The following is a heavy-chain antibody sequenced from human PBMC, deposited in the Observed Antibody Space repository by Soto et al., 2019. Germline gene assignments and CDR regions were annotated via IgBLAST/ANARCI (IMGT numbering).Heavy chain of an antibody. CDR1: GGSISNYY. CDR2: IDTSGST. CDR3: ARGGQDFWSGTFDY. V-gene: IGHV4-4*07. Sequence: SETLSLTCTVSGGSISNYYCNWIRQPAGKGLEWIGRIDTSGSTNYNPSLKSRVTTSVDTSKQEFSLKLSSVTAADTALYYCARGGQDFWSGTFDYWGRGALVTVSS. D-gene: IGHD3-3*01. J-gene: IGHJ4*02.